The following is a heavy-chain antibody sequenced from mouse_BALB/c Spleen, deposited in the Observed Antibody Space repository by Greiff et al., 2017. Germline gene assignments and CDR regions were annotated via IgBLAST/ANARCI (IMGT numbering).Heavy chain of an antibody. CDR1: GFTFSSYA. CDR3: AKESKAITTATRFAY. V-gene: IGHV5-6-5*01. Sequence: EVHLVESGGGLVKPGGSLKLSCAASGFTFSSYAMSWVRQTPEKRLEWVASISSGGSTYYPDSVKGRFTISRDNARNILYLQMSSLRSEDTAMYYCAKESKAITTATRFAYWGQGTLVTVSA. CDR2: ISSGGST. J-gene: IGHJ3*01. D-gene: IGHD1-2*01.